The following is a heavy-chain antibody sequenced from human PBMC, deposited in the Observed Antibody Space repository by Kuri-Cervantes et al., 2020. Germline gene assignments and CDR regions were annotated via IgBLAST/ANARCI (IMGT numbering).Heavy chain of an antibody. CDR3: ARRGYYYDSSGYRAYYFDY. CDR1: GGSFSGYY. J-gene: IGHJ4*02. V-gene: IGHV4-34*01. Sequence: ESLKISCAVYGGSFSGYYWSWIRQPPGKGLEWIGEINHSGSTNYNPSLKSRVTISVGTSKNQFSLKLSSVTAADTAVYYCARRGYYYDSSGYRAYYFDYWGQGTLVTVSS. CDR2: INHSGST. D-gene: IGHD3-22*01.